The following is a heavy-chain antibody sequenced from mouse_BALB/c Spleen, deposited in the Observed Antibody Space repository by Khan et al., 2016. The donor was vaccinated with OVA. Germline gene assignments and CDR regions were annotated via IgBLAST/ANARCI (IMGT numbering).Heavy chain of an antibody. CDR2: IAPGSGST. V-gene: IGHV1S41*01. J-gene: IGHJ4*01. CDR3: ARENYYGNSYDAMDY. Sequence: DLVKPGASVKLSCKASGYTFTSYWINWIKQRPGQGLECIGRIAPGSGSTYYNEIFKGKATLTVDTSSSTAYIQLSSLSSEDSAVDFCARENYYGNSYDAMDYWGQGTSVTVSS. CDR1: GYTFTSYW. D-gene: IGHD2-1*01.